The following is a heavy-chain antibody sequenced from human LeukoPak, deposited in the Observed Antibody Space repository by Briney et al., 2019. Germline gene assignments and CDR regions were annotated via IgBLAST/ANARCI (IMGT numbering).Heavy chain of an antibody. CDR3: AGAHCGGDCYSGRAFDI. CDR1: GDSVSNNNW. CDR2: IFHSGDT. J-gene: IGHJ3*02. V-gene: IGHV4-4*02. Sequence: PSETLSLTCAVSGDSVSNNNWWSWVRQPPGKGLEWIGKIFHSGDTNYKPSLKSRVTISVDKCKIQFSLKLSSVTAADTGVYYCAGAHCGGDCYSGRAFDIWGEGTMVSVSS. D-gene: IGHD2-21*02.